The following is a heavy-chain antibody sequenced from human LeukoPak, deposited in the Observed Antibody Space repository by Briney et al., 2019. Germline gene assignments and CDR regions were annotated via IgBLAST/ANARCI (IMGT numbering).Heavy chain of an antibody. CDR3: ARGDIVVVPAKTPTYDAFDI. J-gene: IGHJ3*02. D-gene: IGHD2-2*01. V-gene: IGHV1-69*13. CDR1: GGTFSSYA. CDR2: IIPIFGTA. Sequence: SVKVSCKASGGTFSSYAISWVRQAPGQGLEWMGGIIPIFGTANYAQKFQGRVTITADESTSTAYMELSSLRSEDTAVYYCARGDIVVVPAKTPTYDAFDIWGQGTMVTVSS.